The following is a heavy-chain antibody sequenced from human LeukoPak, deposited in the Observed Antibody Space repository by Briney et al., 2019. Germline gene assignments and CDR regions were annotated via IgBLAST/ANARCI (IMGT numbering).Heavy chain of an antibody. D-gene: IGHD5-24*01. CDR3: AREDRWLQNWGPLDY. CDR1: GFTFSDYY. CDR2: ISSSGSTI. V-gene: IGHV3-11*01. J-gene: IGHJ4*02. Sequence: PGGSLRLSCAASGFTFSDYYMSWIRQAPGKGLEWVSYISSSGSTIYYADSVKGRFTISRDNAKNSLYLQMNSLRAEDTAVYYCAREDRWLQNWGPLDYWGQGTLVTVSS.